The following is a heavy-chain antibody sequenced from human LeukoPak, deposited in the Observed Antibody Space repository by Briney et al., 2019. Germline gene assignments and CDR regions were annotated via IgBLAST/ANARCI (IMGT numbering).Heavy chain of an antibody. CDR1: GGTFSSYA. V-gene: IGHV1-69*04. D-gene: IGHD5-12*01. J-gene: IGHJ4*02. Sequence: GSSVKVSCKASGGTFSSYAISWVRQAPGQGLEWMGRIIPILGIANYAQKFQGRVTITADKSTSTAYMELSSLRSEDTAVYYCARDDGLSGYHYLFFDYWGQGTLVTVSS. CDR2: IIPILGIA. CDR3: ARDDGLSGYHYLFFDY.